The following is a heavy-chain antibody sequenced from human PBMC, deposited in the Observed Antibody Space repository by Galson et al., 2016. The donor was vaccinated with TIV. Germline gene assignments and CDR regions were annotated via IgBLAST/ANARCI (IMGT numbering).Heavy chain of an antibody. CDR3: TRGLVLLEWLLYGDL. CDR1: GYTFRNYG. D-gene: IGHD3-3*01. CDR2: ISSYNGDT. V-gene: IGHV1-18*04. J-gene: IGHJ5*02. Sequence: SVKVSCKASGYTFRNYGFSWVRQAPGQGLEWLGWISSYNGDTNYAHNLRGRLTMTTDSSTTTASMELRSLRSDDTAVYFCTRGLVLLEWLLYGDLWGQGTPVTVSS.